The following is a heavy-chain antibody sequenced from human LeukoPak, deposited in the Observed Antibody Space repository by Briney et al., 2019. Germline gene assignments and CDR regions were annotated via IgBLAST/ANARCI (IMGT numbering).Heavy chain of an antibody. CDR3: AKVQAHGYGSGWYGAFDI. J-gene: IGHJ3*02. Sequence: GGSLRLSCAASGFTFSSYGMHWVRQAPGKGLEWVAVISYDGSNKYYADSVKGRFTISRDNSKNTLYLQMNSLRAEDTAVYYCAKVQAHGYGSGWYGAFDIWGQGTMVTVSS. V-gene: IGHV3-30*18. D-gene: IGHD6-19*01. CDR2: ISYDGSNK. CDR1: GFTFSSYG.